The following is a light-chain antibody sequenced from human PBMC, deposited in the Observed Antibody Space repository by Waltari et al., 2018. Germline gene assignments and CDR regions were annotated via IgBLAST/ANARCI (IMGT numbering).Light chain of an antibody. V-gene: IGKV1-33*01. Sequence: DIQMTKSPSSLSTSVGDRVTITCQASQDINNYLNWYQQKPGKAPKLLVYDASNLETGVPSRFSGSGSGTDFTFTISSLQPEDIATYYCQQYDDLPLIFGGGTRVEIK. J-gene: IGKJ4*01. CDR3: QQYDDLPLI. CDR2: DAS. CDR1: QDINNY.